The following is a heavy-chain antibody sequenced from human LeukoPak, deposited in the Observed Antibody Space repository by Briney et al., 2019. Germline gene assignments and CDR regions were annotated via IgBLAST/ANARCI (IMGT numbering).Heavy chain of an antibody. J-gene: IGHJ5*02. CDR1: GGSISSGDYY. V-gene: IGHV4-30-4*01. CDR3: ARADSYYGGYEWFDP. D-gene: IGHD4-17*01. Sequence: SETLSLTCTVSGGSISSGDYYWSWIRQPPGKGLEWIGYIYYSGSTYYNPSLKSRVTISVDTSKNQFSLKLSSVTAADTAVYYCARADSYYGGYEWFDPWGQGTLVTVSS. CDR2: IYYSGST.